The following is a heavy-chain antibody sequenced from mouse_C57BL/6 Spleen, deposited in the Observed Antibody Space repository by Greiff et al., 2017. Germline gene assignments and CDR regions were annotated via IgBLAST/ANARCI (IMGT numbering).Heavy chain of an antibody. J-gene: IGHJ1*03. CDR3: ARGVTTVVAAEGWYFDV. CDR2: ISDGGSST. Sequence: EVHLVESGGGLVKPGGSLKLSCAASGFTFSSYAMSWVRQTPEKRLEWVATISDGGSSTYYPDNVKGRFTISRDNAKNNLYLQLSHLKSEDTGMYYCARGVTTVVAAEGWYFDVWGTGTTVTVSS. V-gene: IGHV5-4*01. CDR1: GFTFSSYA. D-gene: IGHD1-1*01.